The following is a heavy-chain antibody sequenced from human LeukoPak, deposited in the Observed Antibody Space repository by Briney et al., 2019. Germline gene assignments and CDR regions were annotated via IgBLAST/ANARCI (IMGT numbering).Heavy chain of an antibody. CDR3: ARRPLKLEMATVFDY. D-gene: IGHD5-24*01. CDR1: GGSFSNYY. J-gene: IGHJ4*02. V-gene: IGHV4-34*01. CDR2: INHSGST. Sequence: PSETLSLTCGVSGGSFSNYYWSWIRQSPENWLEWIGEINHSGSTNYNPSLKSRVTLSVDTSKNQFSLKLSSVTAADTAVYYCARRPLKLEMATVFDYWGQGTLVTVSS.